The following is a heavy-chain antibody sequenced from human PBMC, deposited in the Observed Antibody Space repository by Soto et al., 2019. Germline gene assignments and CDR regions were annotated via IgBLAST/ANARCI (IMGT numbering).Heavy chain of an antibody. Sequence: SLILSCAASGFTFSSYAMNWVRQAPGKGLEWVSTIRTSVGDTYYAASVKGRFTISRDNSKSTVYLHLNSLRAEDTAIYYCAKDPTYDYGYFDSWGQGTLVTVSS. CDR2: IRTSVGDT. CDR1: GFTFSSYA. D-gene: IGHD4-17*01. J-gene: IGHJ4*02. V-gene: IGHV3-23*01. CDR3: AKDPTYDYGYFDS.